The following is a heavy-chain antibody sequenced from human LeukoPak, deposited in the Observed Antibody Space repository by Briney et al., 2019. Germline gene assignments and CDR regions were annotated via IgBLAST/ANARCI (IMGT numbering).Heavy chain of an antibody. V-gene: IGHV6-1*01. Sequence: SQTLSLTCAISGDSVSNNSASWNWIRQSPSRGLEWLGRTYYRSKWFNDYTVSVKSRITINPDTSKNQFSLQLNSVTPEDTAVYYCARGKYYYDSSGYYYFDYWGQGTLVTVSS. J-gene: IGHJ4*02. CDR3: ARGKYYYDSSGYYYFDY. CDR1: GDSVSNNSAS. CDR2: TYYRSKWFN. D-gene: IGHD3-22*01.